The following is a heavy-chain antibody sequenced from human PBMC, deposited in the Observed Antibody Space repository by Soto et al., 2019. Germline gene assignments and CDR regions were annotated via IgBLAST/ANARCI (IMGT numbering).Heavy chain of an antibody. J-gene: IGHJ4*01. D-gene: IGHD2-21*01. V-gene: IGHV4-31*03. Sequence: KPSETLSLTCTVSGGSISSGGYYWSWIRQHPGKGLEWIGYIYYSGSTYYNPSLKSRVTISVDTSKNQFSLKLSSVTAADTAVYYCTRTRMIESWIDYWGHGTLVTVSS. CDR3: TRTRMIESWIDY. CDR2: IYYSGST. CDR1: GGSISSGGYY.